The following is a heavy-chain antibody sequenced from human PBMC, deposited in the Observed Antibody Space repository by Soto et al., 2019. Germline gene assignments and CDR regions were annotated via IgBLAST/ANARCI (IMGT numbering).Heavy chain of an antibody. D-gene: IGHD6-19*01. CDR2: IYYSGST. CDR1: GGSISSGSYY. V-gene: IGHV4-31*06. Sequence: QVQLQESGPGLVKPSQTLSLTCTVSGGSISSGSYYWSWIRQHPGKGLEWIGYIYYSGSTYYSPSLKSRVTISLDTSKNQFSLKLSSVTAAGTAVYYWALGYSSGWTWGGAFDIWGQGTMVTVSS. CDR3: ALGYSSGWTWGGAFDI. J-gene: IGHJ3*02.